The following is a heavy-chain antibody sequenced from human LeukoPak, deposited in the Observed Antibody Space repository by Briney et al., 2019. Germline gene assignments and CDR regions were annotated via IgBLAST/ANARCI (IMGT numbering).Heavy chain of an antibody. D-gene: IGHD4-17*01. V-gene: IGHV4-61*01. CDR3: ARARSTVTTYYYYYGMDV. CDR2: IYYSGST. CDR1: GGSVSSGSYY. J-gene: IGHJ6*02. Sequence: KSSETLSLTCTVSGGSVSSGSYYWSWIRQPPGKGLEWIGYIYYSGSTNYNPSLKSRVTISVDTSKNQFSLKLSSVTAEDTAVYYCARARSTVTTYYYYYGMDVWGQGTTVTVSS.